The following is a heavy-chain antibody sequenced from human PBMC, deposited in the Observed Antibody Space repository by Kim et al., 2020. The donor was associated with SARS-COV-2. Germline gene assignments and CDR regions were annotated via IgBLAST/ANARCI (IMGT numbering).Heavy chain of an antibody. CDR2: SA. V-gene: IGHV4-59*01. CDR3: ARLTAAGMDY. Sequence: SAHYNPSLKSRVTISVDTSKNQFSLKLSSVTAADTAVYYCARLTAAGMDYWGQGTLVTVSS. D-gene: IGHD6-13*01. J-gene: IGHJ4*02.